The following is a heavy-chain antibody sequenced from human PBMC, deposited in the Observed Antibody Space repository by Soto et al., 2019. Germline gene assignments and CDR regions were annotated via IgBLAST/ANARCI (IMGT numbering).Heavy chain of an antibody. D-gene: IGHD7-27*01. V-gene: IGHV2-5*02. Sequence: QITLKESGPTLVKPTQTLTLTCTFSGFSLSTSGVGVGWIRQPPGKALEWLALIYWDDDKRYSPSLKSRLTITQDTSKNQVVLTITNMDPVDTATYYCAHTELGTKLDYWGQGTLVTVSS. J-gene: IGHJ4*02. CDR1: GFSLSTSGVG. CDR3: AHTELGTKLDY. CDR2: IYWDDDK.